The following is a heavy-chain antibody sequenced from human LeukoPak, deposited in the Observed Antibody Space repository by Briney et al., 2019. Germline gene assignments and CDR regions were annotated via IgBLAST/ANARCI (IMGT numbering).Heavy chain of an antibody. CDR3: ARLLGYYFDY. CDR2: ISTSGNT. D-gene: IGHD1-26*01. CDR1: SASISSYY. V-gene: IGHV4-4*07. J-gene: IGHJ4*02. Sequence: PSETLSLTCTFSSASISSYYWSWVRQPAGKGLEWIGHISTSGNTNYNPSLKSRVTMSVDTSKNQFSLKLSSVTAADTAVYYCARLLGYYFDYWGQGTLVTVSS.